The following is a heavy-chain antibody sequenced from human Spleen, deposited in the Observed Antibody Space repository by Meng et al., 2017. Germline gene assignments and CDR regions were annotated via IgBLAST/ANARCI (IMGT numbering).Heavy chain of an antibody. V-gene: IGHV1-69*13. D-gene: IGHD2-2*01. CDR3: ARKAGNCISTTCYSLDY. Sequence: SVKVSCKPSGYNFPDYNIHWVRRAPGQGLEWMGGIIPIFGTANYAQKFQDRVTITSDESTSTVYMELTRLTSEDTAVYFCARKAGNCISTTCYSLDYWGQGTLVTVSS. CDR1: GYNFPDYN. CDR2: IIPIFGTA. J-gene: IGHJ4*02.